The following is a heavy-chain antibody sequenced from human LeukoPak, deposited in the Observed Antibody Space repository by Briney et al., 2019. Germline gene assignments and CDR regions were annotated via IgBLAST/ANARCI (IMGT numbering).Heavy chain of an antibody. V-gene: IGHV3-66*01. D-gene: IGHD1-1*01. CDR2: LYSGGTT. Sequence: PGGSLRLSCAASGFTVSSNYMSWVRQAPGKGLEWVSILYSGGTTYYADSVKGRFTISRDNSKNTLYLQTNSLRVEDTAVYYCARGTYFDYWGQGTLVTVSS. J-gene: IGHJ4*02. CDR3: ARGTYFDY. CDR1: GFTVSSNY.